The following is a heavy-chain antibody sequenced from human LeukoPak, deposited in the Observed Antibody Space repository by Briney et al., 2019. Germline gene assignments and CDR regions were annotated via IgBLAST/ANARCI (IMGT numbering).Heavy chain of an antibody. CDR2: ISSSGGTT. J-gene: IGHJ2*01. V-gene: IGHV3-23*01. Sequence: GGSLRLSCAASGFTFSSYAMTWVRQAPGKGLEWVSGISSSGGTTYHADSVKGRFTISGDNSKNTLYLQMNSLRAEDTAVYYCVRKASYYDSSEDGYFDLWGRGTLVTVSS. D-gene: IGHD3-22*01. CDR3: VRKASYYDSSEDGYFDL. CDR1: GFTFSSYA.